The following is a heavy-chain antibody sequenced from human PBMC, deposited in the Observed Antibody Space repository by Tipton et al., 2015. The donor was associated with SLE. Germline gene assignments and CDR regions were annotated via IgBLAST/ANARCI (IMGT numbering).Heavy chain of an antibody. Sequence: TLSLTCTVSGGSISSGSYYWSWIRQPAGKALGWIGHIYTSGSTNYNPSLKSRGTISVDTSKNQFSLRLNSVTAADTAVYYCARRGHGSGTWGQGTLVTVSS. CDR3: ARRGHGSGT. CDR2: IYTSGST. V-gene: IGHV4-61*09. CDR1: GGSISSGSYY. D-gene: IGHD3-10*01. J-gene: IGHJ5*02.